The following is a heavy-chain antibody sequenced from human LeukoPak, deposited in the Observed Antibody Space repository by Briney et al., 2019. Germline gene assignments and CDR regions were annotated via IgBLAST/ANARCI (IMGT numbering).Heavy chain of an antibody. Sequence: ASVKVSCKTSGYTFSSYGISWVRQAPGQGLEWMGWINGYNGNTDYAQNLQGRVTVTTDTSTSTVYMELRSLRSDDTAVYYCARGRMYDAFDIWGQGTMLTVSS. V-gene: IGHV1-18*01. CDR2: INGYNGNT. CDR3: ARGRMYDAFDI. J-gene: IGHJ3*02. CDR1: GYTFSSYG. D-gene: IGHD2-15*01.